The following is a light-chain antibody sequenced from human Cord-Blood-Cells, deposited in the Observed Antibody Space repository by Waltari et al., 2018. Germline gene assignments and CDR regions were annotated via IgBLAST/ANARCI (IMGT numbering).Light chain of an antibody. CDR1: QGISSA. J-gene: IGKJ5*01. CDR3: QQFNNYPIT. CDR2: DAS. Sequence: AIQLTPSPSSLSASVGDRVTITCRASQGISSALAWYQQKPGKAPKLLIYDASSLESGVQSRFSGSGSGTDFTLTISSLQPEDFATYYCQQFNNYPITFGQGTRLEIK. V-gene: IGKV1D-13*01.